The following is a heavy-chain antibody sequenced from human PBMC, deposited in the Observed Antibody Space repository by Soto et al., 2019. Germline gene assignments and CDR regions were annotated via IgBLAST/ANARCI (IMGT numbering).Heavy chain of an antibody. CDR1: GFTFTSSA. D-gene: IGHD1-26*01. V-gene: IGHV1-58*02. CDR3: AAGGVVGAPGDFDY. J-gene: IGHJ4*02. Sequence: QMQLVQSGPEVKKPGTSVKVSCKASGFTFTSSAMQWVRQARGQRLEWIGWIVVGSGNTNYAQKFQERVTITRDMCTSTAYMEPSSLRAEETAVYYCAAGGVVGAPGDFDYWGQGTLVTVSS. CDR2: IVVGSGNT.